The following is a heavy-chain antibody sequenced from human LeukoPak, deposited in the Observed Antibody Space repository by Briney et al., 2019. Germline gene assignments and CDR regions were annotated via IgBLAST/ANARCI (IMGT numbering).Heavy chain of an antibody. CDR2: IIPILGIA. D-gene: IGHD2-15*01. CDR1: GYTFTGYY. CDR3: AILMVAALKYGMDV. J-gene: IGHJ6*02. V-gene: IGHV1-69*02. Sequence: GASVKVSCKASGYTFTGYYMHWVRQAPGQGLEWMGRIIPILGIANYAQKFQGRVTITADKSTSTAYMELSSLRSEDTAVYYCAILMVAALKYGMDVWGQGTTVTVSS.